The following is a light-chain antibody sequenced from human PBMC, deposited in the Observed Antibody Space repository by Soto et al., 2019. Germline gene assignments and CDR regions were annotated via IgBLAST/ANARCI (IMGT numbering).Light chain of an antibody. V-gene: IGKV1-5*03. CDR3: QQYNSYST. CDR2: KAS. J-gene: IGKJ2*01. Sequence: DIQMTQSPSTLSASVGDRVTITCRASQSISSWLAWYQQKPGKAPKRLIYKASSLESGVPSRFSGSGSGTEFTLTISSLQRDDFATYYCQQYNSYSTFGQGTKLEIK. CDR1: QSISSW.